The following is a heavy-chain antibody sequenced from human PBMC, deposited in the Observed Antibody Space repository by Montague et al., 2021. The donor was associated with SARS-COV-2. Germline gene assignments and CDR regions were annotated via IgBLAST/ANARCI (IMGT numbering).Heavy chain of an antibody. D-gene: IGHD2-15*01. Sequence: SETLSLTCAVYGGSFSTYSWNWIRQPPGKGLEWIGEIHYGGSTNYNPSLKSRVTISVDTSKNQFSLKLTSVAAADTAVYYCARLGDGVVASPIRGVGSYYSYYFMDVWGQGTTVTVSS. V-gene: IGHV4-34*01. CDR3: ARLGDGVVASPIRGVGSYYSYYFMDV. J-gene: IGHJ6*03. CDR1: GGSFSTYS. CDR2: IHYGGST.